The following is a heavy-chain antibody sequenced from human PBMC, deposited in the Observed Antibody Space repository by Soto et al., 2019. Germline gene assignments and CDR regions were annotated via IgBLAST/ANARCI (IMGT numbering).Heavy chain of an antibody. CDR3: ARADSGYAHGYYYYGMDV. CDR2: ISSIRSTI. Sequence: EVQLVESGGGLVQPGGSLNLSFEASGLTFSSYSRNWVRQPQGKGRGGVSYISSIRSTIYYEDSVKGRFTISRDNAKNSLYLQMNSLRAEDTAVYYCARADSGYAHGYYYYGMDVWGQGTTVTVSS. V-gene: IGHV3-48*01. CDR1: GLTFSSYS. J-gene: IGHJ6*02. D-gene: IGHD5-12*01.